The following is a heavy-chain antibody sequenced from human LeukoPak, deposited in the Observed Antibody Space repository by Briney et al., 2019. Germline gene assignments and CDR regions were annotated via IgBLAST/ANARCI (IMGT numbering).Heavy chain of an antibody. Sequence: ASVKVSCKASGYTFTSYYMHWVRQAPGQGLEWMEIINPSGGSTSYAQKFQGRVTMTRDISTSTDYMELSSLRSEDTAVYYCARGSSSSLLGYWGQGTLVTVSS. J-gene: IGHJ4*02. CDR1: GYTFTSYY. CDR3: ARGSSSSLLGY. CDR2: INPSGGST. D-gene: IGHD6-6*01. V-gene: IGHV1-46*01.